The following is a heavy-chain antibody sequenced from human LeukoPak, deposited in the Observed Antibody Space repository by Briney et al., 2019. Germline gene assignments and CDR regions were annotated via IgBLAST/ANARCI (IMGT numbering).Heavy chain of an antibody. CDR2: ISSSSSYI. J-gene: IGHJ4*02. CDR1: GFTFSSYS. Sequence: GGSLRLSCAASGFTFSSYSMNWVRQAPGKGLEWVSSISSSSSYIYYADSVKGRFTISRDNAKNSLYLQMNSLRAEDTAVYYCARDLSWGATAMEDFDYWGQGTLVTVSS. D-gene: IGHD5-18*01. CDR3: ARDLSWGATAMEDFDY. V-gene: IGHV3-21*01.